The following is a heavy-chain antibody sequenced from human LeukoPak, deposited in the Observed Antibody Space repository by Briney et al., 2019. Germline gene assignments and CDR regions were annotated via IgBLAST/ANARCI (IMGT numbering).Heavy chain of an antibody. V-gene: IGHV1-2*02. CDR2: INPDSGGT. CDR1: GYSFTGYY. J-gene: IGHJ4*02. Sequence: ASVKVSCKASGYSFTGYYMRWVRQAPGQGLEWMGWINPDSGGTYYAQNFQGRAIMTRDTSISTGYMELRSLRLDDTAVYYCARDGAGKAVTHLIDYWGQGTLVTVSS. D-gene: IGHD4-17*01. CDR3: ARDGAGKAVTHLIDY.